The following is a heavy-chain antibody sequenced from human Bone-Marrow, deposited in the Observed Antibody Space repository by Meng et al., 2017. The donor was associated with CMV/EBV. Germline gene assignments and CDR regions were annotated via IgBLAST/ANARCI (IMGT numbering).Heavy chain of an antibody. CDR2: IYWNDEI. CDR3: AHRFGGYSDY. V-gene: IGHV2-5*01. Sequence: CSFSEFSLGSSGVAVGWIRQHPGKALEWLAVIYWNDEIRYSPSLKSRLTITKDTSKNQVVLTVANMDPVDTATYYCAHRFGGYSDYWGQGTLVTVSS. CDR1: EFSLGSSGVA. D-gene: IGHD5-12*01. J-gene: IGHJ4*02.